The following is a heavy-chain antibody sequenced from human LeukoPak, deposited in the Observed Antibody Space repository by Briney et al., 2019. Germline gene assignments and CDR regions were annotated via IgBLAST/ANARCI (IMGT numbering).Heavy chain of an antibody. J-gene: IGHJ6*02. CDR3: ARDLQLRIESMDV. V-gene: IGHV3-30*03. Sequence: PGRSLRLSCAASGFTFSSYGMHWVRQAPGKGLEWVAVISYDGSNKYYADSVKGRFTISRDNSKNTLYLQMNSLRAEDTAVYYCARDLQLRIESMDVWGQGTTVTVSS. CDR2: ISYDGSNK. CDR1: GFTFSSYG. D-gene: IGHD1-1*01.